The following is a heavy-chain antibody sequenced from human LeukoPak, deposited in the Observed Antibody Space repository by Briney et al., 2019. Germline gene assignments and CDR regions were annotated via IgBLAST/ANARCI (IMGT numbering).Heavy chain of an antibody. CDR2: IYTSGST. CDR3: ARGHVLRFLEWSSGGEDYFDY. CDR1: GGSISSSSYY. Sequence: SETLSLTCTVSGGSISSSSYYWSWIRQPAGKGLEWIGRIYTSGSTNYNSSLKSRVTMSVDTSKNQFSLKLSSVTAADTAVYYCARGHVLRFLEWSSGGEDYFDYWGQGTLVTVSS. V-gene: IGHV4-61*02. J-gene: IGHJ4*02. D-gene: IGHD3-3*01.